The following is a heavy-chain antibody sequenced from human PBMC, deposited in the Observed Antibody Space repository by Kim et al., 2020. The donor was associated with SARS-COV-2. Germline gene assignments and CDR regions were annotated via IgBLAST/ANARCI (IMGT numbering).Heavy chain of an antibody. V-gene: IGHV3-23*01. CDR3: ARGLGYFDF. D-gene: IGHD2-15*01. CDR1: GFTFSSYG. CDR2: ISSGDDST. J-gene: IGHJ4*02. Sequence: GGSLRLSCAASGFTFSSYGMHWVRQAPGKGLEWVSRISSGDDSTYYADSVTGRFTISRDHSKNTLYVYLQMNSLRADDTAIYYCARGLGYFDFWRQGTQVTVSS.